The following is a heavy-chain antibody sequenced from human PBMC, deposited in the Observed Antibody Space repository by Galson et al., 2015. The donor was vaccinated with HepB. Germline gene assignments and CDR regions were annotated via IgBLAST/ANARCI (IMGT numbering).Heavy chain of an antibody. CDR1: GFTFSSYS. CDR2: ISSSSSYI. Sequence: SLRLSCAASGFTFSSYSMNWVRQAPGKGLEWVSSISSSSSYIYYADSVKGRFTISRDNAKNSLYLQMNSLRAEDTAVYYCARDYGHGGDAKYYFDYWGQGTLVTVSS. CDR3: ARDYGHGGDAKYYFDY. V-gene: IGHV3-21*01. D-gene: IGHD2-21*01. J-gene: IGHJ4*02.